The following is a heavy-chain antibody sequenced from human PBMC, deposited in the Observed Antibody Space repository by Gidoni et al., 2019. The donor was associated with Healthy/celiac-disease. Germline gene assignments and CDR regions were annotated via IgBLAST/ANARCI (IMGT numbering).Heavy chain of an antibody. J-gene: IGHJ3*02. D-gene: IGHD6-6*01. V-gene: IGHV4-39*01. CDR2: ST. Sequence: STYYNPSLKSRVTISVDTSKNQFSLKLSSVTAADTAVYYCARYSSSRDAFDIWGQGTMVTVSS. CDR3: ARYSSSRDAFDI.